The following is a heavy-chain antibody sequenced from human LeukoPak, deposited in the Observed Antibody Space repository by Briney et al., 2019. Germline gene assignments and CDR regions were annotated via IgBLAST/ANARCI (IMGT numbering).Heavy chain of an antibody. V-gene: IGHV4-4*02. CDR1: GGSISSSNW. Sequence: SGTLSLTCAVSGGSISSSNWWSWVRQPPGKGLEWIGEIYHSGSTNYNPSLKSRVTISVDTSKNLFSLKLSSVTAADTAVYYCARGYCSSTSCYTGYYYMDVWGKGTTVTVSS. D-gene: IGHD2-2*02. CDR2: IYHSGST. CDR3: ARGYCSSTSCYTGYYYMDV. J-gene: IGHJ6*03.